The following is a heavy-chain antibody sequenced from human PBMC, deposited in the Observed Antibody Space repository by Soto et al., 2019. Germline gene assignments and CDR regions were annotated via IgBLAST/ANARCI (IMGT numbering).Heavy chain of an antibody. V-gene: IGHV4-30-4*01. CDR2: IYKSTTT. CDR3: ARGRYCLTGRCFPNWFDS. J-gene: IGHJ5*01. CDR1: GDSISTVDYF. D-gene: IGHD2-15*01. Sequence: SETLSLTCSVSGDSISTVDYFWAWIRQPPGQALEYIGYIYKSTTTCYNPSFESRVAISLDTSKSQFSLTVTSVTAADTAVYFCARGRYCLTGRCFPNWFDSWGQGTLVTVSS.